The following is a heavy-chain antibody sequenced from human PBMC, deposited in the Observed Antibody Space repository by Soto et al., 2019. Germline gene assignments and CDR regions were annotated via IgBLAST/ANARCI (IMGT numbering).Heavy chain of an antibody. CDR3: AKPSDYDILTGYPHYYYMDV. V-gene: IGHV3-23*01. CDR2: ISGSGGST. D-gene: IGHD3-9*01. CDR1: GFTFSSYA. J-gene: IGHJ6*03. Sequence: GGSLRLSCAASGFTFSSYAMSWVRQAPGKGLEWVSAISGSGGSTYYAASVKGRFTISRDNSKNTLYLQMNSLRAEDTAVYYCAKPSDYDILTGYPHYYYMDVWGKGTTVTVSS.